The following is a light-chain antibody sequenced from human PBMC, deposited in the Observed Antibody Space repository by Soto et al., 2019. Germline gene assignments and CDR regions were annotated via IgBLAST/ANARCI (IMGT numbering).Light chain of an antibody. Sequence: QSALTQPASVSGSPGQSITISCTGTSSDVGGYILVSWYQLHPDKAPKLMIYEGRERPSGVSNRFSGSKSGNTASLTISGLQPEDEAHYYCCSYVGSDTYVIFGGGTKVTVL. CDR1: SSDVGGYIL. CDR2: EGR. CDR3: CSYVGSDTYVI. V-gene: IGLV2-23*01. J-gene: IGLJ2*01.